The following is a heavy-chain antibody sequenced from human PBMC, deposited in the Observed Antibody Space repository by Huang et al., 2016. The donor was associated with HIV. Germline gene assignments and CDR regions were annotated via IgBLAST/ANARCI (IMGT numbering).Heavy chain of an antibody. D-gene: IGHD6-6*01. Sequence: QVQLQESGPGLVKPSETLSLTCTVSGGSMSSYYWSWIRQPPGKGLEGIGYIYYSGRTNYNPSLKGRGTIAVDTSKNQFALRLSSVTAADTAVYYCASASIAARRWFDPWGQGSLVTVSS. CDR3: ASASIAARRWFDP. V-gene: IGHV4-59*01. CDR2: IYYSGRT. CDR1: GGSMSSYY. J-gene: IGHJ5*02.